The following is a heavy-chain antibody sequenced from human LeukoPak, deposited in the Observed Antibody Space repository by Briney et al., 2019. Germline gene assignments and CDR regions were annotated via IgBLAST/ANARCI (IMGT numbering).Heavy chain of an antibody. Sequence: SETLSLTCNVSSDSFSGYYWSWIRQPAGKGLEWIGRIYTSGSSNYNPSLKSRITMSVDTSKNQFSLQLTSVTAADTAVYYCARERGNYPPFFDYWGQGALVTVSS. CDR2: IYTSGSS. J-gene: IGHJ4*02. CDR3: ARERGNYPPFFDY. V-gene: IGHV4-4*07. D-gene: IGHD1-26*01. CDR1: SDSFSGYY.